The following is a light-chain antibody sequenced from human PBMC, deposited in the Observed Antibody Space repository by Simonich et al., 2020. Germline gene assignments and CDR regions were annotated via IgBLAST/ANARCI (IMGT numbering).Light chain of an antibody. V-gene: IGLV2-11*01. CDR3: CSYAGSYTLV. CDR1: SSDVGGYNY. J-gene: IGLJ2*01. Sequence: QSALTQPASVSGSPGKSVTISCTGTSSDVGGYNYVSWYQQHPGKAPKLMIYDVSKRPSGVPDRFSGSKSGNTASLTISGLQAEDEADYYCCSYAGSYTLVFGGGTKLTVL. CDR2: DVS.